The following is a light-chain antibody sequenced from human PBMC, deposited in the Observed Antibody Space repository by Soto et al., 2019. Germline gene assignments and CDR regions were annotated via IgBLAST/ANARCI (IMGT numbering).Light chain of an antibody. Sequence: EIVMTQSPATLSVSPGERATLSCRASQSVSSNLAWYQQKPGQAPRLLIYGASTRATGIPARFSGSGSGTEFTLTISSLQSEDFAVYYCQQYNNWPVTFRQGTKV. CDR1: QSVSSN. CDR2: GAS. CDR3: QQYNNWPVT. V-gene: IGKV3-15*01. J-gene: IGKJ1*01.